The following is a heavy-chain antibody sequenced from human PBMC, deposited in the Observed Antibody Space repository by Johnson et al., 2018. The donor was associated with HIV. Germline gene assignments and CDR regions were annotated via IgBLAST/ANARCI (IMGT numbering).Heavy chain of an antibody. CDR3: ARDYYDLPWGYDAFDI. J-gene: IGHJ3*02. CDR2: ISSNGSEK. CDR1: GFTFSSYA. Sequence: QVQLVESGGGLVQPGGSLRLSCAASGFTFSSYAMHWVRQAPGKGLDYVSAISSNGSEKYDLDSVKGLFTISRDNAKNSLYLQMDSLRAEDTAVYYCARDYYDLPWGYDAFDIWGQGTMVTVSS. V-gene: IGHV3-64*04. D-gene: IGHD3-22*01.